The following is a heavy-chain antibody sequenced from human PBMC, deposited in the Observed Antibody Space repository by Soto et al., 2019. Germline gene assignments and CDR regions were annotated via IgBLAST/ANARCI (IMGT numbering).Heavy chain of an antibody. D-gene: IGHD3-22*01. Sequence: ASVKVSCKASGYTFTGYYMHWVRQAPGQGLEWMGWINPNSGGTNYAQRFQGWVTMTRDTSISTAYMELSRLRSDDTAVYYCARAYDSSGSFDYWDQGTLVTVSS. CDR2: INPNSGGT. V-gene: IGHV1-2*04. CDR3: ARAYDSSGSFDY. CDR1: GYTFTGYY. J-gene: IGHJ4*02.